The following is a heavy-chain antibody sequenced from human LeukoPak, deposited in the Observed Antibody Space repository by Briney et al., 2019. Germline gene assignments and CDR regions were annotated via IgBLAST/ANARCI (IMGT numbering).Heavy chain of an antibody. CDR3: ARELSIAAAGISFDP. D-gene: IGHD6-13*01. Sequence: PGGSLRLSCAASGFTFSSYAMHWVRQAPGKGLEWVAVISYDGSNKYYADSVKGRFTISRDNSKNTLYLQMNSLRAEDTAVYYCARELSIAAAGISFDPWGQETLVTVSS. CDR1: GFTFSSYA. CDR2: ISYDGSNK. V-gene: IGHV3-30*04. J-gene: IGHJ5*02.